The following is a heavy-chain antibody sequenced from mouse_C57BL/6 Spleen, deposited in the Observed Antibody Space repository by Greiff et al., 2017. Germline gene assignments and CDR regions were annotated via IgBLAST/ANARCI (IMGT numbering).Heavy chain of an antibody. CDR1: GYSITSGYY. D-gene: IGHD1-1*01. V-gene: IGHV3-6*01. J-gene: IGHJ2*01. CDR2: ISYDGSN. CDR3: AREGYYGSSYPFDY. Sequence: EVQLQESGPGLVKPSQSLSLTCSVTGYSITSGYYWNWIRQFPGNKLEWMGYISYDGSNNYNPSLKNRISITRDTSKNQFFLKLNSVTTEDTATYYCAREGYYGSSYPFDYWGQGTTLTVSS.